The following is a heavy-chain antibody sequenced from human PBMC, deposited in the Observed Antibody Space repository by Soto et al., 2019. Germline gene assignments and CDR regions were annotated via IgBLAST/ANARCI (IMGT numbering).Heavy chain of an antibody. CDR2: LVPMFGSP. J-gene: IGHJ5*02. D-gene: IGHD2-8*01. CDR1: GATFNMYA. CDR3: ARGPVRVYQLSS. V-gene: IGHV1-69*01. Sequence: QVPLVQSGAEIKRPGSSVKISCEGSGATFNMYAIAWVRQAPGQGLEWMGGLVPMFGSPNYARNTEGRVTLTVDESTRTAYLEVRCLNYDAPAMYYRARGPVRVYQLSSWRRVTLLSVS.